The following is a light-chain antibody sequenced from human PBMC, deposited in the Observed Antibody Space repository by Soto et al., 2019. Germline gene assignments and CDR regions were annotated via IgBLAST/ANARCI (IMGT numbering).Light chain of an antibody. CDR2: DNS. CDR3: QVWDNVDDHIYV. V-gene: IGLV3-21*02. CDR1: NIDSRT. Sequence: ELTQPPSVSVAPGQTATISCGENNIDSRTVHWYQQKPGQAPLLVVYDNSFRPSGIPNRFSGSNSGNTAILTISRVEAGDEADYYCQVWDNVDDHIYVFGTGTKVTAL. J-gene: IGLJ1*01.